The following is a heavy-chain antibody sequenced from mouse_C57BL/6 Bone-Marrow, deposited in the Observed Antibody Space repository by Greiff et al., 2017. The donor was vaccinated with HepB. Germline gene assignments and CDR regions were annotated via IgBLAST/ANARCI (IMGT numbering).Heavy chain of an antibody. Sequence: EVKLVESGGGLVKPGGSLKLSCAASGFTFSSYTMSWVRQTPEKRLEWVATISGGGGNTYYPDSVKGRFTISRDNAKNTLYLQMSSLRSENTALYYCARHSHYYGSSYDYWGQGTTLTVSS. J-gene: IGHJ2*01. V-gene: IGHV5-9*01. CDR3: ARHSHYYGSSYDY. CDR2: ISGGGGNT. D-gene: IGHD1-1*01. CDR1: GFTFSSYT.